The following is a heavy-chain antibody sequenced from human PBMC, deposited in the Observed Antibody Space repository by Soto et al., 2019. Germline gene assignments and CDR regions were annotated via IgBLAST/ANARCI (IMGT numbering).Heavy chain of an antibody. CDR3: DVAVAGPTAIGY. CDR1: GFTFSSYW. CDR2: INSDGSST. D-gene: IGHD6-19*01. J-gene: IGHJ4*02. Sequence: EVQLVESGGGLVQPGGSLRLSCAASGFTFSSYWMQWVRQAPGKGLVWVSRINSDGSSTSYADSVKGRFTISRDNAKNTVNLQKNSLRADDTAVYYCDVAVAGPTAIGYWGQGTVVTVSS. V-gene: IGHV3-74*01.